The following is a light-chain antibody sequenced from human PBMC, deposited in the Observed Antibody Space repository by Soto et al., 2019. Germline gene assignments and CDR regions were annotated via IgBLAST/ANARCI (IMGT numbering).Light chain of an antibody. CDR1: HSVSNN. Sequence: EIVLTQSPGTLSLSPGERATLSCRASHSVSNNLAWYQQKPGQAPRLLIFGASSRATGIPDRFSGRGSGTDFTLTISRLEPEDFAVYCCQQYATSPWTFGQGTMVEIK. J-gene: IGKJ1*01. CDR3: QQYATSPWT. CDR2: GAS. V-gene: IGKV3-20*01.